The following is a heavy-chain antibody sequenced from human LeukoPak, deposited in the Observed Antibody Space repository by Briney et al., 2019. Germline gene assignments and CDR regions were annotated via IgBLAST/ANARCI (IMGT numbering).Heavy chain of an antibody. D-gene: IGHD6-13*01. V-gene: IGHV4-30-2*01. CDR1: GGSISSGGYS. CDR2: IYHSGST. J-gene: IGHJ6*02. Sequence: SETLSLTCAVSGGSISSGGYSWSWIRQPPGKGLEWIGYIYHSGSTYYNPSLKSRVTISVDTSKNQFSLKLSSVTAADTAVYYCARDHGIAAAGYYYYYGMDVWGQGTTVTVSS. CDR3: ARDHGIAAAGYYYYYGMDV.